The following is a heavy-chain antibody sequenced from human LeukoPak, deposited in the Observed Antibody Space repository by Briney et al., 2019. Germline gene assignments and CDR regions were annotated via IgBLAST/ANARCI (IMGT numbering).Heavy chain of an antibody. CDR2: IHQDGSET. V-gene: IGHV3-7*05. CDR1: GFTFTKYW. Sequence: GGSLRLSCAASGFTFTKYWMAWVRQAPAKGLEWVASIHQDGSETHSIDSGRFTISRDNAKNSLYLQMNSLRDEDTAVYYCANTVGHYSHSWGQGTLVTVSS. J-gene: IGHJ4*02. D-gene: IGHD4-11*01. CDR3: ANTVGHYSHS.